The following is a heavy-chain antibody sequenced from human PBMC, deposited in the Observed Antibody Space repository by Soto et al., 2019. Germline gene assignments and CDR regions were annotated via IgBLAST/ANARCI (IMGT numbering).Heavy chain of an antibody. Sequence: SETLSLTCTVSGGSVSSGSYYWSWIRQPPGKGLEWIGYIYYSGSTNYNPSLKSRVTISVDTSKNQFSLKLSSVTAADTAVYYCARQGWNSSYYYYGMDVWGQGTTVTVSS. CDR1: GGSVSSGSYY. D-gene: IGHD1-7*01. CDR2: IYYSGST. J-gene: IGHJ6*02. V-gene: IGHV4-61*01. CDR3: ARQGWNSSYYYYGMDV.